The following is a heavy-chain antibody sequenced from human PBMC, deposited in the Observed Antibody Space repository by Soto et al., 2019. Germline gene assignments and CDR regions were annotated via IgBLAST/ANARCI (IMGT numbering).Heavy chain of an antibody. CDR1: GFSLSATGVG. D-gene: IGHD3-16*01. CDR3: AHRGGATVGLYYFDY. Sequence: SGHTLVNPTQTLTLTCTFNGFSLSATGVGVSWIRQPPGKALEWLALIYWHDDKRYSPSLKSRLTITKDTSKNQVVLTMTNMDPVDTATYYCAHRGGATVGLYYFDYWGQGALVTVSS. CDR2: IYWHDDK. J-gene: IGHJ4*02. V-gene: IGHV2-5*01.